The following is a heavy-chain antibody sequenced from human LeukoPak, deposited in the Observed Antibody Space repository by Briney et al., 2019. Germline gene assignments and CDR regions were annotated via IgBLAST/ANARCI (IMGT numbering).Heavy chain of an antibody. J-gene: IGHJ4*02. CDR2: INPNSGGT. Sequence: GASVKVSCKASGYTFTGYYMHWVRQAPGQGLEWMGWINPNSGGTNYAQKFQGRVTMTRDTSISTAYMELSRLRSDDTAVYYCARGAEPATISYHDYWGQGTLVTVSS. CDR3: ARGAEPATISYHDY. CDR1: GYTFTGYY. D-gene: IGHD5-24*01. V-gene: IGHV1-2*02.